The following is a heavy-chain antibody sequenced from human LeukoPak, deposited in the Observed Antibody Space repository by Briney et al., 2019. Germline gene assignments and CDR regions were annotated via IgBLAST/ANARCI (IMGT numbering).Heavy chain of an antibody. J-gene: IGHJ4*02. D-gene: IGHD4-23*01. Sequence: GASVKVSCKVSGYSLSELSVHWVRQAPGIGLEWMGGFTPKHGETTYAQNFHGRVTMTEDTSTGTAYMELSSLRSDDTAMYYCATGDYGGIYFDFWGRGTLVTVSP. CDR3: ATGDYGGIYFDF. CDR1: GYSLSELS. V-gene: IGHV1-24*01. CDR2: FTPKHGET.